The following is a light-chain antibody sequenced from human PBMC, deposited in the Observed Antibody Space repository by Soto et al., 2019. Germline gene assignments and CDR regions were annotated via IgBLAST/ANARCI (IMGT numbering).Light chain of an antibody. V-gene: IGKV3-20*01. CDR2: GAS. CDR1: KSVSSTY. Sequence: EIVLTQSPGTLSLSPGERATLSCRASKSVSSTYIAWYQQNPGQAPRLLLYGASSSATGIPDRFSGSGSGAVFTLTISRLEPEDFAVYFCQQYGRSPPFTFGRGTKVDI. CDR3: QQYGRSPPFT. J-gene: IGKJ2*01.